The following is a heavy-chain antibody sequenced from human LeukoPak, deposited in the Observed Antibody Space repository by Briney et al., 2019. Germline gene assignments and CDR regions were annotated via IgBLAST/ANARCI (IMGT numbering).Heavy chain of an antibody. D-gene: IGHD4-17*01. CDR1: GGSISSSSYY. J-gene: IGHJ4*02. CDR2: IYYSGST. Sequence: SETLSLTCTVSGGSISSSSYYWGWIRQPPGKGLEWIGSIYYSGSTYYNPSLKSRVTISVDTSKNQFSLKLSSVTAADTAVYYCARDDGYGDDYWGQGTLVTVSS. V-gene: IGHV4-39*02. CDR3: ARDDGYGDDY.